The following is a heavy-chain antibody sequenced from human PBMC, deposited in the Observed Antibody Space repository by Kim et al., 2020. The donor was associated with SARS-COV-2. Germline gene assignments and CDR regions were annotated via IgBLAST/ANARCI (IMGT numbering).Heavy chain of an antibody. D-gene: IGHD6-19*01. CDR2: INHSGST. CDR1: GGSFSGYY. CDR3: ARAWIAVAGTDY. Sequence: ETLSLTCAVYGGSFSGYYWSWIRQPPGKGLEWIGEINHSGSTNYNPSLKSRVTISVDTSKNQFSLKLSSVTAADTAVYYCARAWIAVAGTDYWGQGTL. J-gene: IGHJ4*02. V-gene: IGHV4-34*01.